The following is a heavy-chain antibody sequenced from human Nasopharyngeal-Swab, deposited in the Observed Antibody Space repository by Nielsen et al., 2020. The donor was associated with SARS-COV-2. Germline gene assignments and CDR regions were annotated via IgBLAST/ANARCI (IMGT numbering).Heavy chain of an antibody. Sequence: SETLSLTCTVSDGSISSYYWSWIRQPPGKGLEWIGYIYYSGSTNYNPSLKSRVTISVDTSKNQFSLKLSSVTAADTAVYYCARDHGGWSGKNYYYYGMDVWGQGTTVTVSS. CDR1: DGSISSYY. CDR2: IYYSGST. CDR3: ARDHGGWSGKNYYYYGMDV. D-gene: IGHD6-19*01. J-gene: IGHJ6*02. V-gene: IGHV4-59*13.